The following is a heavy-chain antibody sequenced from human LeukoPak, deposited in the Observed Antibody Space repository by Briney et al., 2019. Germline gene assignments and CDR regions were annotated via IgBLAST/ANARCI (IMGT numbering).Heavy chain of an antibody. CDR1: GFTFSSYA. CDR2: ISYDGSNK. V-gene: IGHV3-30*04. Sequence: GGSLRLSCAASGFTFSSYAMHWVRQAPGKGLEWVAVISYDGSNKYYADSVKGRFTISRDNSKNTLYLQMNSLRAEDTAVYYCARSSLLSVPPLVTWGRGTLVTVSS. D-gene: IGHD1-26*01. CDR3: ARSSLLSVPPLVT. J-gene: IGHJ5*02.